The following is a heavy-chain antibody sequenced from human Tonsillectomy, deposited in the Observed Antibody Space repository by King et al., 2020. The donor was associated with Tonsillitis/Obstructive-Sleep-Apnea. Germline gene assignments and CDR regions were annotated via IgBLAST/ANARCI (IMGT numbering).Heavy chain of an antibody. CDR1: GFSLSTSGVG. CDR3: VHRGEGGSSSWSAFDY. Sequence: TLKESGPTLVKPTQTLTLTCTFSGFSLSTSGVGVGWIRQPPGKALEWLALIYLDDDKRYSPTLKSRLTITKDTSKNQVVLTMTNMDPVDTATYYCVHRGEGGSSSWSAFDYWGQGTLVTVSS. J-gene: IGHJ4*02. V-gene: IGHV2-5*02. D-gene: IGHD6-13*01. CDR2: IYLDDDK.